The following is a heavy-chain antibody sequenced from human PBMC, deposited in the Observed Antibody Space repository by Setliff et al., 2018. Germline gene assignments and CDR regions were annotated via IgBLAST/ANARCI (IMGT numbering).Heavy chain of an antibody. V-gene: IGHV4-4*02. Sequence: PSETLSLTCAVSGGSISSSNWWSWVRQPPGKGLEWIGEIYHSGSTYYNPSLKSRVTISVDTSKNQFSLKLSPVTAADTAVYYCARVKIAILPAAIDYWGQGTLVTVSS. CDR3: ARVKIAILPAAIDY. CDR2: IYHSGST. D-gene: IGHD2-2*01. CDR1: GGSISSSNW. J-gene: IGHJ4*02.